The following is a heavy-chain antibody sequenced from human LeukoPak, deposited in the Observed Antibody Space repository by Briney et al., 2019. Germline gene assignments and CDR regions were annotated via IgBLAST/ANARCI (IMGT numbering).Heavy chain of an antibody. CDR3: ASLADWYYYDDSGYALGAFDF. CDR2: VYHSGST. J-gene: IGHJ3*01. D-gene: IGHD3-22*01. Sequence: SETLSLTCTVPGGSISNYYWNWIRQPPGKGLEWIGYVYHSGSTNYNPSLKSRVTISVEKSKNQFSLKLSSVTAADTAVYYCASLADWYYYDDSGYALGAFDFWGQGAVVSVSS. CDR1: GGSISNYY. V-gene: IGHV4-59*01.